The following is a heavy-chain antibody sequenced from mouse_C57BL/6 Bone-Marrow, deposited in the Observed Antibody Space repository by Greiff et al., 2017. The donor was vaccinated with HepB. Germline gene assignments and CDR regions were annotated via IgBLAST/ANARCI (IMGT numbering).Heavy chain of an antibody. CDR2: IDPSDSYT. Sequence: QVQLQQPGAELVKPGASVKLSCKASGYTFTSYWMQWVKQRPGQGLEWIGEIDPSDSYTNYNQKFKGKATLTVDTSSSTAYMQLSSLTSEDSAVYYCARYYYGKGNYWGQGTTLTVSS. D-gene: IGHD1-1*01. CDR3: ARYYYGKGNY. CDR1: GYTFTSYW. J-gene: IGHJ2*01. V-gene: IGHV1-50*01.